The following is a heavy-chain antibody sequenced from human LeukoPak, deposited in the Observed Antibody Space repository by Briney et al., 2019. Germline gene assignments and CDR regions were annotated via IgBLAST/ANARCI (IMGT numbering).Heavy chain of an antibody. CDR3: ARLGCSSTSCYVGNYYYYGMDV. V-gene: IGHV4-59*08. J-gene: IGHJ6*02. Sequence: SETLSLTCTVSGGSISSYYWSWIRQPPGKGLEWIGYIYYSGSTNYNPSLKSRVTISVDTSKNQFSLKLSSVTAADTAVYYCARLGCSSTSCYVGNYYYYGMDVWGQGTPVTVSS. D-gene: IGHD2-2*01. CDR1: GGSISSYY. CDR2: IYYSGST.